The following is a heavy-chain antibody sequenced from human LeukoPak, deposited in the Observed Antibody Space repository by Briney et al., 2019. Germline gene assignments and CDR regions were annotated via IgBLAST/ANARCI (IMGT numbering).Heavy chain of an antibody. CDR2: ISSSGSTT. D-gene: IGHD3-3*01. V-gene: IGHV3-48*03. CDR3: AKGSKEVLFTRDHYMDV. Sequence: PGGSLRLSCAASGFTFNNYEMNWVRQAPGKGLEWVSYISSSGSTTDFPDSVQGRFTISRDNAKNSVFLQLNSLRTEDTAVYYCAKGSKEVLFTRDHYMDVWGKGTTVTISS. J-gene: IGHJ6*03. CDR1: GFTFNNYE.